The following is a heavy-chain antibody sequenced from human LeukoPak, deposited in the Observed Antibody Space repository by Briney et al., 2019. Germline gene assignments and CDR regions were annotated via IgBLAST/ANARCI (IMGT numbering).Heavy chain of an antibody. CDR1: GYTFTAYH. Sequence: ASVKVSCKASGYTFTAYHMHWVRQAPGQGPEWMGWINPNSGVTNYAQKFQGRVIMTSDTSIGTAYMEFSSLRSDDTAMYYCARDLGVTVRPFSLFYWGQGTLVTVSS. V-gene: IGHV1-2*02. CDR3: ARDLGVTVRPFSLFY. CDR2: INPNSGVT. J-gene: IGHJ4*02. D-gene: IGHD6-6*01.